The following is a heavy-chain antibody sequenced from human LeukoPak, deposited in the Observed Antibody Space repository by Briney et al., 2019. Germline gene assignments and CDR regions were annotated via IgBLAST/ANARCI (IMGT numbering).Heavy chain of an antibody. Sequence: GGSLRLSCAASGFTFSSYGMHWVRQAPGKGLEWVAIISSDGNNQYYADSVKGRFTISRDNSKNTLYLQMNSLRAEDTAVYYCARPPPSCSSTSCYQHYWGQGTLVTVSS. CDR3: ARPPPSCSSTSCYQHY. D-gene: IGHD2-2*01. CDR2: ISSDGNNQ. V-gene: IGHV3-30*03. J-gene: IGHJ4*02. CDR1: GFTFSSYG.